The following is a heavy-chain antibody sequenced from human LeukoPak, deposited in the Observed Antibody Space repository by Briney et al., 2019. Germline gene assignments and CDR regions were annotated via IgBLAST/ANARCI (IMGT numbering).Heavy chain of an antibody. V-gene: IGHV3-30*01. CDR2: ISSGGTYE. CDR3: ARVSGKVGATWGGFDY. J-gene: IGHJ4*02. D-gene: IGHD1-26*01. Sequence: GKSLRLSCAASGFTFSNYAMHWVRQAPGKGLEWVSLISSGGTYEYYADSVKGRFTISRDNSKNTLYLQLNSLRSEDTAVYYCARVSGKVGATWGGFDYWGQGTLVTVSS. CDR1: GFTFSNYA.